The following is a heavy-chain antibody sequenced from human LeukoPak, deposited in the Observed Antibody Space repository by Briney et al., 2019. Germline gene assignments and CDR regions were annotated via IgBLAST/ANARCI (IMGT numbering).Heavy chain of an antibody. CDR3: ARAPGVLSSFDY. CDR1: GASISTYY. CDR2: IYYSGST. Sequence: SETLSLTCTVSGASISTYYWSWIRQPPGKGLEWIGYIYYSGSTNYNPSLKSRVTISVDTSKKQFSLKLSSVTAADTAVYYCARAPGVLSSFDYWGQGTLVTVSS. J-gene: IGHJ4*02. V-gene: IGHV4-59*01. D-gene: IGHD7-27*01.